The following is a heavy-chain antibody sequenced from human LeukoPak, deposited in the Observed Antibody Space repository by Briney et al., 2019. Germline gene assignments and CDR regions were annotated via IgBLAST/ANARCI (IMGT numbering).Heavy chain of an antibody. CDR2: MNPKRGNT. J-gene: IGHJ6*02. CDR3: ARGGSSSSYYNNYGMDV. CDR1: GYSLTRFD. V-gene: IGHV1-8*01. D-gene: IGHD6-13*01. Sequence: ASVKVSCKASGYSLTRFDINWVGQGAGQGREWMGWMNPKRGNTGYAPTFQGRVTITRATSIDTAFMELSSLRPDDTAVYYCARGGSSSSYYNNYGMDVWGQGTTITVSS.